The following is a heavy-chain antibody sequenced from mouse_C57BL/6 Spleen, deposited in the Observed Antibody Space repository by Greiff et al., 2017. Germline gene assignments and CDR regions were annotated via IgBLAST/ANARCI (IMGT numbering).Heavy chain of an antibody. CDR1: GFTFSSYG. D-gene: IGHD2-4*01. CDR3: ARPPNYDYDVSYFDY. Sequence: EVMLVESGGDLVKPGGSLKLSCAASGFTFSSYGMSWVRQTPDKRLEWVATISSGGSYTYYPDSVKGRFTISRDNAKNTLYLQMSSLKSEDTAMYYGARPPNYDYDVSYFDYWGQGTTLTVSS. J-gene: IGHJ2*01. CDR2: ISSGGSYT. V-gene: IGHV5-6*01.